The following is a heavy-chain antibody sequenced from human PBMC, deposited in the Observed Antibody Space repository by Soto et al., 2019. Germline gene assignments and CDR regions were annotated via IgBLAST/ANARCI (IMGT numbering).Heavy chain of an antibody. Sequence: QLQLQESGPGLVKPSETLSLTCTVSGGSISSSSYYWGLIRQPPGKGLEWIGSIYYSVSTYYNPSPKSRVTISVDTSKNQFSLKLSSVTAADTAVYYCARLSSGHLVDYWGQGTLVTVSS. J-gene: IGHJ4*02. V-gene: IGHV4-39*01. CDR3: ARLSSGHLVDY. CDR2: IYYSVST. CDR1: GGSISSSSYY.